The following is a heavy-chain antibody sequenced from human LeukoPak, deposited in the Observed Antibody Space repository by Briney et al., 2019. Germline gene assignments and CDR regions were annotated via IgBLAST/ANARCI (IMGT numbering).Heavy chain of an antibody. CDR3: ARLPEYYYAGSRAFDI. CDR2: ISAHNGNT. J-gene: IGHJ3*02. D-gene: IGHD3-10*01. CDR1: GYTFASYG. V-gene: IGHV1-18*01. Sequence: ASVKLSCKASGYTFASYGISCVRQAPGQGLEWMGWISAHNGNTNYAQKLQGRVTMTTDTSTSTAYMELRSMRSDDTDVYYCARLPEYYYAGSRAFDIWGQGTMVTVSS.